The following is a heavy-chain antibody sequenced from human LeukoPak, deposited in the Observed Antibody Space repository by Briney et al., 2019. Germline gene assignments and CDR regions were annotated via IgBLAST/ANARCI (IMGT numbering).Heavy chain of an antibody. CDR1: GASINTCCYY. CDR2: KYYSGST. Sequence: ETSETLSLTCSVSGASINTCCYYWNWIRQPPGKGLEWIGYKYYSGSTRYNSSLRSRLSLSLDTSNNQFSLKLSSVTAADTAVYYCARGRSFGFDFDSWGQGTLVIVSS. J-gene: IGHJ4*02. V-gene: IGHV4-61*01. D-gene: IGHD3-3*02. CDR3: ARGRSFGFDFDS.